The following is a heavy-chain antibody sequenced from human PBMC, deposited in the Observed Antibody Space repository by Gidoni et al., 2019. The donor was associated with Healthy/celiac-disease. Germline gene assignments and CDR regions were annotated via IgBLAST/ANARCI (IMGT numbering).Heavy chain of an antibody. V-gene: IGHV4-4*02. Sequence: GEIYHSGSTNYNPSLKSRVTISVDKSKNQFSLKLSSVTAADTAVYYCARDHSSGYSLDYWGQGTLVTVSS. CDR3: ARDHSSGYSLDY. J-gene: IGHJ4*02. D-gene: IGHD3-22*01. CDR2: IYHSGST.